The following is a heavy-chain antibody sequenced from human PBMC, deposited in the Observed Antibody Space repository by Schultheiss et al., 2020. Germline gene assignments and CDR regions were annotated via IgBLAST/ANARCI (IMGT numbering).Heavy chain of an antibody. CDR3: ARTREYYDFWSGYPDY. CDR1: GGSISGYY. CDR2: IYYSGST. D-gene: IGHD3-3*01. Sequence: SETLSLTCTVSGGSISGYYWSWIRQHPGKGLEWIGYIYYSGSTYYNPSLKSRVTISVDTSKNQFSLKLSSVTAADTAVYYCARTREYYDFWSGYPDYWGQGTLVTLSS. V-gene: IGHV4-31*03. J-gene: IGHJ4*02.